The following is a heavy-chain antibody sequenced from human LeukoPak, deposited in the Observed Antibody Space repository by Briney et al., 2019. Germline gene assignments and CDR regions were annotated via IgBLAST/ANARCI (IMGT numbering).Heavy chain of an antibody. J-gene: IGHJ3*02. CDR1: GFTVSSNY. CDR3: ARMHSGSYYAFDI. CDR2: IYSGGST. Sequence: GGSLRLSCAASGFTVSSNYMSWVRQAPGKGLEWVSVIYSGGSTYYADSVKGRFTISRDNSKNTLYLQMNSLRAEDTAVYYCARMHSGSYYAFDIWGQGTMVTVSS. V-gene: IGHV3-66*02. D-gene: IGHD1-26*01.